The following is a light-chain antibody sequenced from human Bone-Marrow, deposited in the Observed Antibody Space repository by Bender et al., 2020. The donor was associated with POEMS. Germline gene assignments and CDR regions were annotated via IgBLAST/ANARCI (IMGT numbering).Light chain of an antibody. CDR1: RLGDKY. J-gene: IGLJ2*01. Sequence: SYDLSQPPSVSVSPGQTATITCSGERLGDKYVSWFQQEPGQSPVLVIFQNTKRPSGIPERFSGSNSGNTATLTISGTQAMDEASYYCQVWDYSAVFFGGGTTLTVL. V-gene: IGLV3-1*01. CDR2: QNT. CDR3: QVWDYSAVF.